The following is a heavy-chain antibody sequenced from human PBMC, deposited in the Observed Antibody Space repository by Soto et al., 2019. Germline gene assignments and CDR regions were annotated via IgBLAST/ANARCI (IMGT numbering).Heavy chain of an antibody. CDR3: ARGGAAYGKNYYYYGMDV. D-gene: IGHD1-26*01. V-gene: IGHV4-59*01. CDR2: IYYSGST. J-gene: IGHJ6*02. Sequence: PSEPLSLPCTVSGGSISSYYGSWIRQPPGKGLEWIGYIYYSGSTNYNPSLKSRVTISVDTSKNQFSLKLSSVTAADTAVYYCARGGAAYGKNYYYYGMDVWGQGTTVPSP. CDR1: GGSISSYY.